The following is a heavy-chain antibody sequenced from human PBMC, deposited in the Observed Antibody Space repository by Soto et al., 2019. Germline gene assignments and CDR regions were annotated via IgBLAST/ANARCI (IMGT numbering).Heavy chain of an antibody. CDR1: GGTLSSYA. CDR2: IIPIFGTA. Sequence: SVKVSCKASGGTLSSYAISWVRQAPGQGLEWMGGIIPIFGTANYAQKFQGRVTITADESTSTAYMELSSLRSEDTAVYYCAREFGELTTHYFDYWGQGTLVTVSS. V-gene: IGHV1-69*13. CDR3: AREFGELTTHYFDY. J-gene: IGHJ4*02. D-gene: IGHD3-10*01.